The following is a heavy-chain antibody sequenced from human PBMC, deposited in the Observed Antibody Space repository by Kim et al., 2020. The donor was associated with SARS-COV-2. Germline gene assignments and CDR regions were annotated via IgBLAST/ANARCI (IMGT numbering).Heavy chain of an antibody. CDR3: ARAALIIPDVGDYEAYY. D-gene: IGHD4-17*01. V-gene: IGHV3-48*02. J-gene: IGHJ6*01. CDR2: VSSSRSTI. Sequence: GGSLRLSCAASGFTFSTYNMNWVRQAPGKGLEWVSYVSSSRSTIYYSDSVKGRFTISSDNAKNSLYLQMNSLGDEDTAVYNCARAALIIPDVGDYEAYY. CDR1: GFTFSTYN.